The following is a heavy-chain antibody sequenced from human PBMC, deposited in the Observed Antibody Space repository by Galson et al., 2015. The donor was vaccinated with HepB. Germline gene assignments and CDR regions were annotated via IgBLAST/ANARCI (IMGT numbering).Heavy chain of an antibody. J-gene: IGHJ4*02. V-gene: IGHV3-33*01. CDR2: IWYDGNNE. CDR3: ARDRERDGNNAGFDY. CDR1: GFTFTRHG. D-gene: IGHD5-24*01. Sequence: SLRLSCAASGFTFTRHGMHWVRQAPGKGLEWVAVIWYDGNNEYYAESVKGRFTISRDNSKNTLYLQMNSLRAEDTAVYYCARDRERDGNNAGFDYWGQGTLVTVSS.